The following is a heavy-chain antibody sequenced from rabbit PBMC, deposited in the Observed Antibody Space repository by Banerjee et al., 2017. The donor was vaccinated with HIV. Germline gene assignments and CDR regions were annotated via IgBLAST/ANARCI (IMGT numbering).Heavy chain of an antibody. CDR2: IYTGSSVST. V-gene: IGHV1S45*01. CDR3: TTELTGNVNC. J-gene: IGHJ2*01. CDR1: GLDFSSSDW. D-gene: IGHD7-1*01. Sequence: QEQLEESGGDLVKPGASLTLTCTASGLDFSSSDWICWVRQAPGKGLEWIASIYTGSSVSTYYASWAKGRFTISKTSSTTLTLRMTSLTAADTATYFCTTELTGNVNCWGPGTLVTV.